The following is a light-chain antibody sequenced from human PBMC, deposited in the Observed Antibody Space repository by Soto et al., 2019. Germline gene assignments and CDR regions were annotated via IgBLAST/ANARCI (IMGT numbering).Light chain of an antibody. CDR1: SSNIGAGYD. V-gene: IGLV1-40*01. CDR2: GNS. Sequence: QAVVTQPPSVSGAPGQRVTISCTGSSSNIGAGYDVHWYQQLPGTAPKLLIYGNSNRPSGVPDRFSGSKSGTSASLAITGLQAEDDADYYCQSYDSSLSGFWVFGGGTKLTVL. J-gene: IGLJ3*02. CDR3: QSYDSSLSGFWV.